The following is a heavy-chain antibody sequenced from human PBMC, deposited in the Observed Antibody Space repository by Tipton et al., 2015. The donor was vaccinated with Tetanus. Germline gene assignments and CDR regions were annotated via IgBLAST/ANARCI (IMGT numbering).Heavy chain of an antibody. CDR1: GFDFMGYG. CDR3: ARWGVLGLQHYLDY. Sequence: LRLSCRASGFDFMGYGMHWVRQAPGKGLEWVSVIYSGGDTFYADSVKGRFTISRDNSKNTVYLQMNSLRVEDTAVYYCARWGVLGLQHYLDYWGQGTLVTVSS. V-gene: IGHV3-53*01. J-gene: IGHJ4*02. D-gene: IGHD1-1*01. CDR2: IYSGGDT.